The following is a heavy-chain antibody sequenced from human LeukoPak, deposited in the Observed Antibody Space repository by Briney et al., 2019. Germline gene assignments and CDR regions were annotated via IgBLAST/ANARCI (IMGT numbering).Heavy chain of an antibody. CDR1: GYTFINYD. CDR2: ISTYNGNT. CDR3: ARAGLPFYYYYMDV. Sequence: ASVKVSCKASGYTFINYDFSWVRQAPGQGLEWMGWISTYNGNTNYAQKLQGRVTMTTDTSTSTAYMELRSLRSDDTAVYYCARAGLPFYYYYMDVWGKGTTVTISS. J-gene: IGHJ6*03. V-gene: IGHV1-18*01. D-gene: IGHD5-12*01.